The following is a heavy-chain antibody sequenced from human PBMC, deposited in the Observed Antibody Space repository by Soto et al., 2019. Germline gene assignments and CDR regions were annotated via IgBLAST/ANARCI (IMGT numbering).Heavy chain of an antibody. V-gene: IGHV4-59*01. D-gene: IGHD4-17*01. Sequence: PSETLSLTCTVSGASLSVYTWNWIRQSPGKGLEWIGYTFSSGSTSYNPSLESRVTISVDTSMNQFSLKLNSVTAADTAVYYCARGQTIRAFEYWGQGALVTVLL. CDR1: GASLSVYT. CDR3: ARGQTIRAFEY. CDR2: TFSSGST. J-gene: IGHJ4*02.